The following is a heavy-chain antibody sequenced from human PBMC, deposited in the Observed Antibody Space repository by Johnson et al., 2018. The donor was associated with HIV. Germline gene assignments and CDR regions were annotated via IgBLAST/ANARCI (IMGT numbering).Heavy chain of an antibody. CDR2: ISYDGSSK. D-gene: IGHD3-10*01. Sequence: QVQLVESGGGVVQPGRSLRLSCAASEFTFSNYAMHWVRQAPGKGLEWVAVISYDGSSKYYADSVKGRFTISRDNSKKTLNLQMNSLRPEDTAVYYCAKGMGLSIGELSDACHVWGLGTVVTVSS. CDR1: EFTFSNYA. J-gene: IGHJ3*01. V-gene: IGHV3-30-3*01. CDR3: AKGMGLSIGELSDACHV.